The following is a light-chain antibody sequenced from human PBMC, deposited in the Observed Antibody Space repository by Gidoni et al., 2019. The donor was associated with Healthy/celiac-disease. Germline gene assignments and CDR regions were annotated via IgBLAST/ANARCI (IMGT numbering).Light chain of an antibody. Sequence: DIVMTQSPDSLAVSLGERATINCKSSQSVLYSSNNKNYLAWYQQNPGQPQKLLIYWASTRESGVPDRFSCSGSGTDFTLTISSLQAEDVAVYYCQQYYSTPLTFGGGTKVEIK. V-gene: IGKV4-1*01. CDR1: QSVLYSSNNKNY. CDR3: QQYYSTPLT. CDR2: WAS. J-gene: IGKJ4*01.